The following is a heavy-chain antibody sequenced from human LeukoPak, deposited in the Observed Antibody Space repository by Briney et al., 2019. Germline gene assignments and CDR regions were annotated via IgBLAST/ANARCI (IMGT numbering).Heavy chain of an antibody. CDR3: AKVTNSGSYYLGVDAPPPSAMIT. V-gene: IGHV3-23*01. CDR1: GFTFSSYA. D-gene: IGHD1-26*01. Sequence: GGSLRLSCAASGFTFSSYAMSWVRQAPGKGLEWVSAIRGSGGSTYYADSVKGRFTISRDNSKNTLYLQMNSLRAEDTAIYYCAKVTNSGSYYLGVDAPPPSAMITWGQGTLVTVSS. CDR2: IRGSGGST. J-gene: IGHJ4*02.